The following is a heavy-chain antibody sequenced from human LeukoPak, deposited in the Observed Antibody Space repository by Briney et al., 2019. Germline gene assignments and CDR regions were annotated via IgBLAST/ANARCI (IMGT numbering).Heavy chain of an antibody. J-gene: IGHJ5*02. D-gene: IGHD2-8*01. CDR2: ISGCGGST. V-gene: IGHV3-23*01. CDR3: AKEASYCTNGVCYSRIFDT. CDR1: GFTFSSYA. Sequence: GGSLGLSCAASGFTFSSYAMSWVRQAPGKGLEWVSAISGCGGSTFYADSVKGRFTMSRDNSKNTLYLQMNSLRAEDTAVYYCAKEASYCTNGVCYSRIFDTWGQGTLVTVSS.